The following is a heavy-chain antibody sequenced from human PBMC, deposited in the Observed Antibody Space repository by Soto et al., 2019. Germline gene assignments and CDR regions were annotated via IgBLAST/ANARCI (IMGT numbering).Heavy chain of an antibody. CDR2: ITPIYPTT. Sequence: SVKVSCKASGGTFYTYTFSWVRQAPGQGLEWMVSITPIYPTTNYAEKFQGRLTVTADGSTNTAYMELNSLTSEDTAVYYCARIPRYSFPTSDDLDSWGQGPLVTVSS. D-gene: IGHD5-18*01. J-gene: IGHJ4*02. CDR3: ARIPRYSFPTSDDLDS. CDR1: GGTFYTYT. V-gene: IGHV1-69*13.